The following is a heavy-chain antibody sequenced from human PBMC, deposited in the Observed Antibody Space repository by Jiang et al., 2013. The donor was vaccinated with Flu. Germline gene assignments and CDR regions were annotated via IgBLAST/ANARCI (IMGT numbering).Heavy chain of an antibody. D-gene: IGHD2-15*01. V-gene: IGHV5-51*01. CDR1: GYSFTSYW. J-gene: IGHJ2*01. CDR2: IYPGDSDT. Sequence: GAEVKKPGESLKISCKGSGYSFTSYWIGWVRQMPGKGLEWMGIIYPGDSDTRYSPSFQGQVTISADKSISTAYLQWSSLKASDTAMYYCARQGGYCSGGSCYTRNPSYWYFDLWGRGTLVTVSS. CDR3: ARQGGYCSGGSCYTRNPSYWYFDL.